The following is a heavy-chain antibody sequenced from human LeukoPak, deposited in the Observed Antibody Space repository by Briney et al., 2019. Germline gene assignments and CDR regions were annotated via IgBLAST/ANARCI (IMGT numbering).Heavy chain of an antibody. CDR2: ITGDGTHI. CDR1: GFTFSNYL. CDR3: AADRGGWSY. D-gene: IGHD6-19*01. J-gene: IGHJ4*02. Sequence: GGSLRLSCAASGFTFSNYLMHWVRQAPGEGLVWVSRITGDGTHILYADSVKGRFTMSRDNAKNTLYLQMNSLRAGDAAVYYCAADRGGWSYWGQGTLVTVSS. V-gene: IGHV3-74*01.